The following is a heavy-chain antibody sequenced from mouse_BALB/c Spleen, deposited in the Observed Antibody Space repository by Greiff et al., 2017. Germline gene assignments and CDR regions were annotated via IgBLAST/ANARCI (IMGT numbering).Heavy chain of an antibody. CDR2: ISDGGSYT. CDR1: GFTFSDYY. V-gene: IGHV5-4*02. CDR3: ARDPIYSYGSSYGNYFDD. Sequence: EVNVVESGGGLVKPGGSLKLSCAASGFTFSDYYMYWVRQTPEKRLEWVATISDGGSYTYYPDSVKGRFTISRDNAKNNLYLQMSSLKSEDTAMYYCARDPIYSYGSSYGNYFDDWGEGTTLTVSS. D-gene: IGHD1-1*01. J-gene: IGHJ2*01.